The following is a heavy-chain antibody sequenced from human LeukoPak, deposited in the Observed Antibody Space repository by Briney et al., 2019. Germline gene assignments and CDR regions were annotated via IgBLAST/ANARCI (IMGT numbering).Heavy chain of an antibody. D-gene: IGHD2-2*01. J-gene: IGHJ3*02. Sequence: SQTLSLTCIVSGGSISSGGYYWSWIRQHPGKGLEWIGYIYYSGSTYYNPSLKSRVTISVDTSKNQFSLKLSSVTAADTAVYYCARGLPDIVVVPAALDAFDIWGQGTMVTVSS. CDR3: ARGLPDIVVVPAALDAFDI. V-gene: IGHV4-31*03. CDR1: GGSISSGGYY. CDR2: IYYSGST.